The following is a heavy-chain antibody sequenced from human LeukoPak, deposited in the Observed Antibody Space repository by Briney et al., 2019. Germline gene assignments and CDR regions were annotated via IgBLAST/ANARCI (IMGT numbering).Heavy chain of an antibody. J-gene: IGHJ4*02. CDR3: ARVAFRSSSYISGIDY. D-gene: IGHD6-6*01. CDR2: IYSGGST. V-gene: IGHV3-53*01. CDR1: GFTVSSNY. Sequence: GGSLRLSCAASGFTVSSNYMSCVRQAPGKGLEWVSVIYSGGSTYYADSVKGRFTISRDNSKNTLYFQMNSLRAEDTAVYYCARVAFRSSSYISGIDYWGQGTLVTVSS.